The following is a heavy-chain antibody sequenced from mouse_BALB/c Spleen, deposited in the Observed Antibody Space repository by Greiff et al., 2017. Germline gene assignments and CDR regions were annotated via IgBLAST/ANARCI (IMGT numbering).Heavy chain of an antibody. CDR2: ISSGGSYT. J-gene: IGHJ1*01. CDR3: ARVRDYDDVGYFDV. D-gene: IGHD2-4*01. CDR1: GFTFSSYA. V-gene: IGHV5-9-4*01. Sequence: EVKLMESGGDLVKPGGSLKLSCAASGFTFSSYAMSWVRQSPEKRLEWVAEISSGGSYTYYPDTVTGRFTISRDNAKNTLYLEMSSLRSEDTAMYYCARVRDYDDVGYFDVWGAGTTVTVSS.